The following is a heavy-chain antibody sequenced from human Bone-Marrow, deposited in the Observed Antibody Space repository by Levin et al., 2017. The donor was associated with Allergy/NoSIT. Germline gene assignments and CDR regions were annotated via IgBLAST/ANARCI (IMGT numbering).Heavy chain of an antibody. Sequence: LSLTCAASGFTFSRYAMTWVRQAPGKGLEWVSSITGSGSGTYYADSVQGRFTISRDNSQNTLYLQMISLRAEDTALYYCGMDPNGDYMGAFDFWGQGTMVTVSS. J-gene: IGHJ3*01. D-gene: IGHD4-17*01. V-gene: IGHV3-23*01. CDR1: GFTFSRYA. CDR3: GMDPNGDYMGAFDF. CDR2: ITGSGSGT.